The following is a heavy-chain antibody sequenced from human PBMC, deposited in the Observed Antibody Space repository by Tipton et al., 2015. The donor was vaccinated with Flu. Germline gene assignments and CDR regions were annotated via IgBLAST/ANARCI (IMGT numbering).Heavy chain of an antibody. Sequence: QLVQSGAEVKKPGASVKVSCKASGYTFISYDINWVRQATGQGLEWMGWMNPNSGNTGYAQKFQGRVTMTRNTSISTAYMELTSLGSEDTAVYYCERGYYYDSSGYPKLVDYWGQGTLVTVSS. J-gene: IGHJ4*02. CDR1: GYTFISYD. CDR2: MNPNSGNT. D-gene: IGHD3-22*01. V-gene: IGHV1-8*01. CDR3: ERGYYYDSSGYPKLVDY.